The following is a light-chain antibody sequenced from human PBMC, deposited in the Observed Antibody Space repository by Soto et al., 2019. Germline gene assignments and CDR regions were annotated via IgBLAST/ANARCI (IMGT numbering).Light chain of an antibody. CDR2: SAS. J-gene: IGKJ2*01. CDR3: QQSYNSPYT. Sequence: DIQMTQSPSSLSVSVGDRVTITCRASQNIGTSLNWYQMKLGRAPTLLIYSASTLQSGDPSRFSGGGSGTDFTLTINSLQTEDFATYSCQQSYNSPYTFGQGTMLEIK. V-gene: IGKV1-39*01. CDR1: QNIGTS.